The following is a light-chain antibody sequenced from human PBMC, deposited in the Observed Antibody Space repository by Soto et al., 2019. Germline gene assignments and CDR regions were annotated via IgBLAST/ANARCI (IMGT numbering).Light chain of an antibody. J-gene: IGKJ5*01. V-gene: IGKV3-15*01. CDR1: QSVSSK. Sequence: EIVMAQSPGTLSVSPGERATLSCRASQSVSSKLAWYQQKPGQSPRLLVYGTSIRATGIPARFSGSGSGTEFTLTISNLQSEDFGVYYCQQYSNWPPFTVGQGTRLEVK. CDR3: QQYSNWPPFT. CDR2: GTS.